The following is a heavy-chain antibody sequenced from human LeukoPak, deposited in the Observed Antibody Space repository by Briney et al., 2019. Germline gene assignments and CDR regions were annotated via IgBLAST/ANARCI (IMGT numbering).Heavy chain of an antibody. Sequence: PSETLSLTCAVYGGSFSGYYWSWIRQPPGKGLEWIGEINHSGSTNYNPSLKSRVTISVDTSKNQFSLKLSSVTAADTAVYYCARGKKSQLWLNSRYYYYYMDVWGKGTTVTISS. J-gene: IGHJ6*03. CDR3: ARGKKSQLWLNSRYYYYYMDV. D-gene: IGHD5-18*01. CDR1: GGSFSGYY. V-gene: IGHV4-34*01. CDR2: INHSGST.